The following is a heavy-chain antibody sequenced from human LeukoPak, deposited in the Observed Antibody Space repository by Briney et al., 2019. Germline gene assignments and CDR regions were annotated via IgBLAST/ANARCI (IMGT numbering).Heavy chain of an antibody. CDR2: IYHSGST. D-gene: IGHD6-13*01. J-gene: IGHJ4*02. V-gene: IGHV4-38-2*01. Sequence: SETLSLTCAVSGYSISSGYYWGWIRQPPGKGLEWIGSIYHSGSTYYNPSLKSRVTISVDTSKNQFSLKLSSVTAADTAVYYCARGLRRIAAAGTDYWGQGTLVTVSS. CDR1: GYSISSGYY. CDR3: ARGLRRIAAAGTDY.